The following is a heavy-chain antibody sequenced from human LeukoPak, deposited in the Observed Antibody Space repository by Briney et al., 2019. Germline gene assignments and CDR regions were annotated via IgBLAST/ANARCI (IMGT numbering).Heavy chain of an antibody. D-gene: IGHD2-2*01. J-gene: IGHJ6*03. CDR3: ARDARPTSRYMDV. CDR2: ISSSSSTI. V-gene: IGHV3-48*01. CDR1: GFTFSSYS. Sequence: GGSLRLSXAASGFTFSSYSMNWVRQAPGKGLEWVSYISSSSSTIYYADSVKGRFTISRDNAKNSLYLQMNSLRAEDTAVYYCARDARPTSRYMDVWGKGTTVTVSS.